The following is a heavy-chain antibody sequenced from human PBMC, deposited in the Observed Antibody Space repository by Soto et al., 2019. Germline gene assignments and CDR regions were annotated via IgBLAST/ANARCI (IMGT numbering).Heavy chain of an antibody. J-gene: IGHJ4*02. CDR3: ARAGLSDLTGDWGYFDY. CDR2: IYYSGST. CDR1: GGSISSGGYY. D-gene: IGHD7-27*01. Sequence: SETLSLTCTVSGGSISSGGYYWSWIRQHPGKGLEWIGYIYYSGSTYYNPSLKSRVTISVDTSKNQFSLKLSSVTAADTAVYYCARAGLSDLTGDWGYFDYWGQGTLVTVSS. V-gene: IGHV4-31*03.